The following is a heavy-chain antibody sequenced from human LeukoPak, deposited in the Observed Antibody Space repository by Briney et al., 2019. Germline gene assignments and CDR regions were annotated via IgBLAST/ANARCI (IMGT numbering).Heavy chain of an antibody. CDR1: GYTFTSYD. Sequence: ASVKVSCKASGYTFTSYDINWVRQATGQGLEWMGWMNPNSGNTGYAQKFQGRVTITRNTSISTAYMELSSLRSEDTAVYYCTSRYSYGPNTRAIDYWGQGTLVTVSS. CDR2: MNPNSGNT. V-gene: IGHV1-8*03. J-gene: IGHJ4*02. CDR3: TSRYSYGPNTRAIDY. D-gene: IGHD5-18*01.